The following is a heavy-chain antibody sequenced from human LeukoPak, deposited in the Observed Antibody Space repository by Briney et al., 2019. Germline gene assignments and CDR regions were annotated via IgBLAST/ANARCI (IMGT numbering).Heavy chain of an antibody. J-gene: IGHJ6*03. CDR3: ARGTSAMLPYYMDV. CDR1: GFTLSSYA. CDR2: INNSGGST. Sequence: GGSLRLSCAASGFTLSSYAMNWVRQAPGEGLAWVSGINNSGGSTYYADSVKGRFTISRDNSKNTLYLQMNSLRAEDTAVYYCARGTSAMLPYYMDVWGKGTTVSISS. V-gene: IGHV3-23*01. D-gene: IGHD5-18*01.